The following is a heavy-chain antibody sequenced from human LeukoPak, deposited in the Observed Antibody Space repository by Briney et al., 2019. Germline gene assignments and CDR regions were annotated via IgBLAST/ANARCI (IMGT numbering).Heavy chain of an antibody. D-gene: IGHD3-22*01. V-gene: IGHV4-59*08. CDR2: IYYTGST. CDR3: ARHFTYYYDSSGYPRDAFDI. Sequence: SETLSLTCTVSGDSISPYYWSWIRQSPGKGLVWIGYIYYTGSTNYNPSLNSRVTISVDMSKNQFSLKLSSVTAADTALYYCARHFTYYYDSSGYPRDAFDISGQGTMVTVSS. J-gene: IGHJ3*02. CDR1: GDSISPYY.